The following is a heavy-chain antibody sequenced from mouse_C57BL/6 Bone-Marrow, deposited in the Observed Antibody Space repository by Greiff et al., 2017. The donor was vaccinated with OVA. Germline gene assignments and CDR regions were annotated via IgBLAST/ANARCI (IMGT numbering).Heavy chain of an antibody. Sequence: EVMLVESGGGLVKPGGSLKLSCAASGFTFSSYTMSWVRQTPEKRLEWVATISGGGGNTYYPDSVKGRFTISRDNAKNTLYLQMSRLRSEDTALYCGSRRGIRSGTRGYFDVWGKGTTVTVSS. D-gene: IGHD4-1*01. CDR1: GFTFSSYT. CDR2: ISGGGGNT. J-gene: IGHJ1*03. CDR3: SRRGIRSGTRGYFDV. V-gene: IGHV5-9*01.